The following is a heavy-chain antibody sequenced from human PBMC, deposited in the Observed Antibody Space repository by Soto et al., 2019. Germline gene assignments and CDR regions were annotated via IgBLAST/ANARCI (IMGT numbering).Heavy chain of an antibody. V-gene: IGHV3-21*01. CDR3: ARAHSSSGWFDP. D-gene: IGHD6-6*01. CDR2: ISSSSSYI. CDR1: GFTFSSYS. J-gene: IGHJ5*02. Sequence: LRLSCAASGFTFSSYSMNWVRQAPGKGLEWVSSISSSSSYIYYADSVKGRFTISRDNAKNSLYLQMNSLRAEDTAVYYCARAHSSSGWFDPWGQGTLVTVTS.